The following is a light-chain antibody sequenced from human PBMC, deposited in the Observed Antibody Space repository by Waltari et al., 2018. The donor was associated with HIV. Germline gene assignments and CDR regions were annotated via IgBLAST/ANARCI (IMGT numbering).Light chain of an antibody. CDR3: QQYNKWPWT. V-gene: IGKV3-15*01. Sequence: EIVMTQSPDTLSVSSGARVTLSCRASQRANRNLAWYQQRPGQAPTLLIYDASARATGVPARFSGSGSGTEFTLTITSLQSEDFAVYFCQQYNKWPWTFGQGTKVEIE. CDR2: DAS. CDR1: QRANRN. J-gene: IGKJ1*01.